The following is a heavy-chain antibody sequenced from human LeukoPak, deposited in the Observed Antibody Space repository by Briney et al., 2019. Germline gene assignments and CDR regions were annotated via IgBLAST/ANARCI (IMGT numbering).Heavy chain of an antibody. V-gene: IGHV4-59*08. CDR1: GGSISSNY. J-gene: IGHJ4*02. Sequence: PSETLSLTCTVSGGSISSNYWSWIRQPPGKGLEWIGYIYYSGSTNYNPSLKSRVTISVDTSENQFSLKLTSVTAADTAVYYCARNTYYYGSGTYYFDYWGQGTLVTVSS. D-gene: IGHD3-10*01. CDR3: ARNTYYYGSGTYYFDY. CDR2: IYYSGST.